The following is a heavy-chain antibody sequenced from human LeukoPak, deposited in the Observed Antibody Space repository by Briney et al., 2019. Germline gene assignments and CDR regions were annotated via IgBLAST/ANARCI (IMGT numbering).Heavy chain of an antibody. Sequence: APVKVSCKASGYTFTSYGISWVRQAPGQGLEWMGWISAYNGNTNYAQKLQGRVTMTTDTSTSTAYMELRSLRSEDTAVYYCASLGGIYYDILTGYYTDDYWGQGTLVTVSS. CDR2: ISAYNGNT. CDR1: GYTFTSYG. D-gene: IGHD3-9*01. J-gene: IGHJ4*02. CDR3: ASLGGIYYDILTGYYTDDY. V-gene: IGHV1-18*01.